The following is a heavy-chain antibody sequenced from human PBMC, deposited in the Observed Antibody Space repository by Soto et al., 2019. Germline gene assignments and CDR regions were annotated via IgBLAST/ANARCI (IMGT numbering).Heavy chain of an antibody. J-gene: IGHJ4*02. V-gene: IGHV1-18*01. CDR1: GYTFTNYG. D-gene: IGHD3-22*01. CDR3: ARDRLRGYDSSGFYS. Sequence: GASVKVSCKASGYTFTNYGISWVRQAPGQGLEWMGWINTYNGNTNHAQKLQGRVTMTTATSTNTVFLELRSLKSDNTAIYYCARDRLRGYDSSGFYSWGQGTMVTVSS. CDR2: INTYNGNT.